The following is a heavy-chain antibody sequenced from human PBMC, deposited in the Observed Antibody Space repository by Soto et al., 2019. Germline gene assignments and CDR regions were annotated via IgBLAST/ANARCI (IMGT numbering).Heavy chain of an antibody. D-gene: IGHD2-15*01. V-gene: IGHV1-69*13. CDR1: GGTFSSYA. CDR2: IIPIFGTA. J-gene: IGHJ5*02. Sequence: SVKVSCKASGGTFSSYAISWVRQAPGQGLEWMGGIIPIFGTANYAQKFQGRVTITADESTSTAYMELSSLRSEDTAVYYCARDLCSGGSRYSVLFGFDPWGQGTLVTVSS. CDR3: ARDLCSGGSRYSVLFGFDP.